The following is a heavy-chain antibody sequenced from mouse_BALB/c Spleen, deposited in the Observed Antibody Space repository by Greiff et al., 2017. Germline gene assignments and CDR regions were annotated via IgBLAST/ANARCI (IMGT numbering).Heavy chain of an antibody. CDR1: GFTFSSFG. CDR3: ARSENYGYYLDY. CDR2: ISSGSSTI. D-gene: IGHD1-2*01. J-gene: IGHJ2*01. V-gene: IGHV5-17*02. Sequence: EVMLVESGGGLVQPGGSRKLSCAASGFTFSSFGMHWVRQAPEKGLEWVAYISSGSSTIYYADTVKGRFTISRDNPKNTLFLQMTSLRSEDTAMYYCARSENYGYYLDYWGQGTTLTVSS.